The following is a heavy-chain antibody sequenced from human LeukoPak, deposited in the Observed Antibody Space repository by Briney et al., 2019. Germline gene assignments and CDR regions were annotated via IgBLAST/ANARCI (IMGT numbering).Heavy chain of an antibody. J-gene: IGHJ3*02. Sequence: GGSLRLSCAASGFTFSSYAMTWVRQAPGKGLEWVAAISGSGGTTYYADSVKGRFTMSRDNSKNTLYLQMNSLRAEDTAVYYCAKQDGSILPGVAFDIWGQGTMVTVSS. V-gene: IGHV3-23*01. CDR3: AKQDGSILPGVAFDI. D-gene: IGHD1-26*01. CDR2: ISGSGGTT. CDR1: GFTFSSYA.